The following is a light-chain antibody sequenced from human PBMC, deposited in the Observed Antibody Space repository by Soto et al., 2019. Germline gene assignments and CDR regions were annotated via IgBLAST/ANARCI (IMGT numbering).Light chain of an antibody. CDR2: SAS. Sequence: IQLTQSPSSLSASVGDRVTMTCRASLGISSAVAWYQQKPGKAPKLLVYSASTLQSRVPSRFSGSGSGTQFTLTISSLHPEDCATYFCQQLSYFPQGTFGQGTRLEV. CDR1: LGISSA. CDR3: QQLSYFPQGT. J-gene: IGKJ5*01. V-gene: IGKV1-9*01.